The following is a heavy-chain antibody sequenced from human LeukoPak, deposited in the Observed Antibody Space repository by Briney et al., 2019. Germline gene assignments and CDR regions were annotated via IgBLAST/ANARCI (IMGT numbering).Heavy chain of an antibody. V-gene: IGHV1-18*01. CDR2: ISAYNGNT. D-gene: IGHD2-21*02. CDR3: ARDLRGDLAFDI. CDR1: GYTFTSYG. Sequence: ASGKVSCKAAGYTFTSYGISLVRQAPGQGLEGMGWISAYNGNTNYAQKLQGRVTMTTDTSTSRAYMELRSLRSDDTAVYYCARDLRGDLAFDIWGKGTMVTVSS. J-gene: IGHJ3*02.